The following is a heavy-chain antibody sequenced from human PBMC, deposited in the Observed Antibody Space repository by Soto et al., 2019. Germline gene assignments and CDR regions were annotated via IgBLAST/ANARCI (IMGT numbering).Heavy chain of an antibody. CDR3: ARDQEYYCGSGTTGRWFDP. J-gene: IGHJ5*02. CDR2: IYYSGST. V-gene: IGHV4-59*01. D-gene: IGHD3-10*01. CDR1: GGTISSYD. Sequence: SETLSLTCTVSGGTISSYDLSWIRQPPGKGLEWIGYIYYSGSTNYNPSLKSRVTISVDTSKNQFSLKLSSVTAADTAVYYCARDQEYYCGSGTTGRWFDPWGQGTLVTVSS.